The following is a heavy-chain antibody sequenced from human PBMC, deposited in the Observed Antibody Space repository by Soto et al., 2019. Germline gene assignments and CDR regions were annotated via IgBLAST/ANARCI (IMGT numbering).Heavy chain of an antibody. D-gene: IGHD5-12*01. V-gene: IGHV4-34*01. CDR2: INHSGST. CDR1: GGSFSGYY. J-gene: IGHJ4*02. CDR3: ARGAYSGRLGSFAY. Sequence: SETLSLACAVYGGSFSGYYWSWIRQPPGKGLEWIGEINHSGSTNYNPSLKSRVTISVDTSKNQFSLKLSSVTAADSAVYYCARGAYSGRLGSFAYWGQGTLVTVSS.